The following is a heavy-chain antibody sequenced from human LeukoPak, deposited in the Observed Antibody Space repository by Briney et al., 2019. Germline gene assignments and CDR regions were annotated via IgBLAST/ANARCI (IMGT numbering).Heavy chain of an antibody. V-gene: IGHV1-18*01. J-gene: IGHJ5*01. CDR1: GYTFTSYA. CDR2: VSAYNGNT. D-gene: IGHD2-8*01. CDR3: ARAPVVMVYTIQENWFDS. Sequence: SVKVSCKTSGYTFTSYAINWVGQAPGQGLEWVGRVSAYNGNTYAQKFHGRVTMTTDTSTSAAYMELRSLRSDDTAMYYCARAPVVMVYTIQENWFDSWGQGTLVTVSS.